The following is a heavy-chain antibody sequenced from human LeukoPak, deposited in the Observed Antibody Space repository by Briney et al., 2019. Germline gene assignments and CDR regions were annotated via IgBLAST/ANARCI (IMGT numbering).Heavy chain of an antibody. CDR2: IIPIFGTA. D-gene: IGHD1-26*01. CDR1: GGTFSSYA. CDR3: ATPSGSYGSINFDY. V-gene: IGHV1-69*05. J-gene: IGHJ4*02. Sequence: ASVKVSCKASGGTFSSYAISWVRQAPGQGLEWMGGIIPIFGTANYAQKFQGRVTITTDESTSTAYMELSSLRSEDTAVYYCATPSGSYGSINFDYWGQGTLVTVSS.